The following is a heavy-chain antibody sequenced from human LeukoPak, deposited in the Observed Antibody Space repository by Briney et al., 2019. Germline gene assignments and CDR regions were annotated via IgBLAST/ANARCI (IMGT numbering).Heavy chain of an antibody. J-gene: IGHJ4*02. Sequence: SETLSLTCTVSRASISSYYWSWIRQPPGKGLEWIGFGHYTGSSNYNPSLQSRVTISVDTSKSQFSLKLSSVTAADTAVYYCARHDNRGYFSLQYWGQGALVTVSS. CDR3: ARHDNRGYFSLQY. V-gene: IGHV4-59*08. CDR1: RASISSYY. CDR2: GHYTGSS. D-gene: IGHD3-22*01.